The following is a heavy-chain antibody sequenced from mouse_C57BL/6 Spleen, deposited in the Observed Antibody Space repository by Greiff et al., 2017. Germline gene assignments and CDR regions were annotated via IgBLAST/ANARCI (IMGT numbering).Heavy chain of an antibody. D-gene: IGHD2-1*01. CDR2: IDPSDSET. Sequence: QVQLQQPGAELVRPGSSVKLSCKASGYTFTSYWMYWVKQRPIQGLEWIGNIDPSDSETHYNQKFKDKATLTVDKSSSTAYMQLSSLTSEDSAVYYCARYYGNYYAMDYWGQGTSVTVSS. J-gene: IGHJ4*01. CDR3: ARYYGNYYAMDY. CDR1: GYTFTSYW. V-gene: IGHV1-52*01.